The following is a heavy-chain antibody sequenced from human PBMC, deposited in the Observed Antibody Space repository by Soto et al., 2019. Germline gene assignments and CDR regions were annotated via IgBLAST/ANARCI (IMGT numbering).Heavy chain of an antibody. V-gene: IGHV3-23*01. J-gene: IGHJ4*02. D-gene: IGHD3-16*01. CDR2: ISASDGAA. CDR3: AKDRPRLTD. Sequence: EVQLLESGGGLVQPGGSLRLSCGVSGFTFSSFAMTWVRQAPGKGLEWVSVISASDGAAYYADSVKGRFTISRDNSKNTLYLQMNSLRAEDTAVYYCAKDRPRLTDWGQGTLVTVSP. CDR1: GFTFSSFA.